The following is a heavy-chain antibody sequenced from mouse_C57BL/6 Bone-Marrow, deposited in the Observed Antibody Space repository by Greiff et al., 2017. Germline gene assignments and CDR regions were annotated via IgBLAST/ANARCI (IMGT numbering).Heavy chain of an antibody. Sequence: QVQLQQSGAELAKPGASVKLSCKASGYTFTSYWMHWVKQRPGQGLEWIGYISPSSGYTKYKQKFKDKATLTADKSYSTAYMQLSSLTYEDSAVYYWAREGGLLRYAMDYWGQGTSVTVSS. CDR3: AREGGLLRYAMDY. D-gene: IGHD2-3*01. J-gene: IGHJ4*01. CDR1: GYTFTSYW. CDR2: ISPSSGYT. V-gene: IGHV1-7*01.